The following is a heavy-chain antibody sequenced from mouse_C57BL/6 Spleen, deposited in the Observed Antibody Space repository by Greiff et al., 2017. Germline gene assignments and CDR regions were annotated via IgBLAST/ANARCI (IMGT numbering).Heavy chain of an antibody. J-gene: IGHJ3*01. CDR3: ARDLPLAVVAY. Sequence: EVQLVESGPGLVKPSQSLSLTCSVTGYSITSGYYWNWIRQFPGNKLEWMGYISYDGSNNYNPSLKNRISITRDTSKNQFFLKLNSVTTEDTATYYCARDLPLAVVAYWGQGTLVTVSA. CDR2: ISYDGSN. CDR1: GYSITSGYY. D-gene: IGHD1-1*01. V-gene: IGHV3-6*01.